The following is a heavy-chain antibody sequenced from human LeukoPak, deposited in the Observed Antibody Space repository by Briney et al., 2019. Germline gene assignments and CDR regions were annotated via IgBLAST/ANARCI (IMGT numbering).Heavy chain of an antibody. D-gene: IGHD3-22*01. CDR1: GFTLSSYA. V-gene: IGHV3-23*01. Sequence: GGSLRLSCVGSGFTLSSYAMCWVRQAPGKGLEWVSAISGSGTRTYYADSVKGRFTISRDNSKNTLYLQMNSLRAGDTAVYYCAKAPTKEEEWLLLNYFDYWGQGTLVTVSS. J-gene: IGHJ4*02. CDR3: AKAPTKEEEWLLLNYFDY. CDR2: ISGSGTRT.